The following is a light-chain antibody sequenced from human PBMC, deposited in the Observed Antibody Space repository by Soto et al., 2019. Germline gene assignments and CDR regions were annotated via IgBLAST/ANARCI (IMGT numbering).Light chain of an antibody. J-gene: IGLJ1*01. V-gene: IGLV2-8*01. Sequence: QSALTELPSASGSPGQSASISCSGTSIDVSGYNYVSWYKQHPGKAHKLIIYKVNRRPSAVPDRFCASKSGIMVSLTVSGLQSFFECYDDRSSFAACRTVCRTGPNATV. CDR1: SIDVSGYNY. CDR3: SSFAACRTV. CDR2: KVN.